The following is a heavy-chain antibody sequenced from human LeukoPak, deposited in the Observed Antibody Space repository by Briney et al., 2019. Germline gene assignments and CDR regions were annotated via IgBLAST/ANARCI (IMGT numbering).Heavy chain of an antibody. CDR3: ARDRLGATGHWRIDV. CDR1: GGSFSGYY. D-gene: IGHD1-26*01. CDR2: INHSGST. J-gene: IGHJ2*01. V-gene: IGHV4-34*01. Sequence: SETLSLTCAVYGGSFSGYYWSWIRQPPGKGLEWIGEINHSGSTNYNPSLKSRVTISVDTSKNQFSLSLSSVTAADTAVYYCARDRLGATGHWRIDVWGRGTLVTVSS.